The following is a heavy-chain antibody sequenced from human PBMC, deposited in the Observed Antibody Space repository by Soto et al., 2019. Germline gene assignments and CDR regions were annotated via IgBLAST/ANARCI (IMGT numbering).Heavy chain of an antibody. CDR3: ERELGRAADGTDTWYFYY. CDR1: GGSISSGGYY. Sequence: SETLSLTCTVSGGSISSGGYYCGWIRQHPGKGLEWIGYIYYSGSTYYNPSLKSRVTISVDTSKNQFSLKLTSVTAADPAVYYCERELGRAADGTDTWYFYYWPQGNPVPVSS. CDR2: IYYSGST. D-gene: IGHD6-13*01. V-gene: IGHV4-31*03. J-gene: IGHJ4*02.